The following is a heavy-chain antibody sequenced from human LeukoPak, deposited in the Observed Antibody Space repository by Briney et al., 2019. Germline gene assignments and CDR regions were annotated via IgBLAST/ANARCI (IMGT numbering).Heavy chain of an antibody. CDR3: TTTYYDFWSGRYFPDY. CDR1: GFTFNDAW. D-gene: IGHD3-3*01. J-gene: IGHJ4*02. Sequence: GGSLRLSCAASGFTFNDAWMTWVRQAPGKGLEWVGRIKSKTDGGTTDYAAPVKGRFAILRDDSKNTLYLQMNSLKTEDTAVYYCTTTYYDFWSGRYFPDYWGQGTLVTVSS. CDR2: IKSKTDGGTT. V-gene: IGHV3-15*05.